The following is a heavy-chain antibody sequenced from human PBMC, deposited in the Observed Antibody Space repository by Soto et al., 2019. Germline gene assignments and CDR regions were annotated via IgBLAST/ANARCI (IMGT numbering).Heavy chain of an antibody. CDR3: ARVPLVMTAIHGAYFHY. J-gene: IGHJ4*02. Sequence: GGSLRLSCAASGFAFSDHYMDWFRQAPGKGLEWVGRSRNKLNSYVTEYAASVKGRFTISRDDSKNTLYLQMNSLKSADTAVYYCARVPLVMTAIHGAYFHYWGQGTLVTVSS. V-gene: IGHV3-72*01. CDR1: GFAFSDHY. D-gene: IGHD2-21*02. CDR2: SRNKLNSYVT.